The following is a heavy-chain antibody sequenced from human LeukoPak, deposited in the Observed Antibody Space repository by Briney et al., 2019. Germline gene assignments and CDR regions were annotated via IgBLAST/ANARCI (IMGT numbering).Heavy chain of an antibody. J-gene: IGHJ4*02. Sequence: SQALSLTCTVSGGSISSGGYYWSWIRQHPGKGLEWIGYIYYSGSTYYNPSLKSRVTISVDTSKNQFSLKLSSVTAADTAVYYCARDLAVAGTFDYWGQGTLVTVSS. CDR3: ARDLAVAGTFDY. D-gene: IGHD6-19*01. CDR1: GGSISSGGYY. CDR2: IYYSGST. V-gene: IGHV4-31*03.